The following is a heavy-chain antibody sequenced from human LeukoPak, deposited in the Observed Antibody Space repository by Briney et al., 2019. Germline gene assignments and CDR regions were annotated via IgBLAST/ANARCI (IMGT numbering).Heavy chain of an antibody. CDR1: GGSFSGYY. J-gene: IGHJ4*02. D-gene: IGHD3-22*01. Sequence: SETLSLTCAVHGGSFSGYYWSWIRQPPGKGLEWIGEINHSGSTNYNPSLKSRVTISVDTSKNQFSLKLSSVTAADTAVYYCARRVSTMIVVVIGVFDYWGQGTLVTVSS. CDR2: INHSGST. CDR3: ARRVSTMIVVVIGVFDY. V-gene: IGHV4-34*01.